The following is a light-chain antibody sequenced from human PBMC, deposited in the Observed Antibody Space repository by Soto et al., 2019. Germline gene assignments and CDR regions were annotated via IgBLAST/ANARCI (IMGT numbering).Light chain of an antibody. V-gene: IGKV3-15*01. J-gene: IGKJ1*01. CDR1: QSVSNN. CDR3: QQYKNWPPWT. Sequence: ILMTQSPATLSVSPGERATLSCRASQSVSNNLAWYQQKPGRAPRLLIYDASTRATGIPARFSGSGSGTEFTLTISGLQSEDFAVYYCQQYKNWPPWTFGQGTKVEIK. CDR2: DAS.